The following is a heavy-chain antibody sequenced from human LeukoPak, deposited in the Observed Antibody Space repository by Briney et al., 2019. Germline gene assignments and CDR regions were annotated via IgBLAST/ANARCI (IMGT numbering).Heavy chain of an antibody. J-gene: IGHJ4*02. CDR1: GGSISSYY. CDR2: ISFSGST. D-gene: IGHD5-12*01. CDR3: ARISFRTHGYSGYDTYYFDY. V-gene: IGHV4-59*01. Sequence: SETLSLTCTVSGGSISSYYWSWIRQPPGKGLEWVAYISFSGSTNCTPSLKSRVTISVDTSKNQFSLRLTSVTAADTAVYYCARISFRTHGYSGYDTYYFDYWGQGTLVTVSS.